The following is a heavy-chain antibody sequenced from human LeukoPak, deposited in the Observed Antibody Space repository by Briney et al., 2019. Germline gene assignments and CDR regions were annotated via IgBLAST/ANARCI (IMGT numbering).Heavy chain of an antibody. CDR2: IIPIPGIA. J-gene: IGHJ6*02. Sequence: EASVKVSCKACGGTFSSYPISWVRQATGQGLEWMGMIIPIPGIANYAQKFQGRVTITADKSTSTAYMELSSLRSEDTAVYYCARVLGVTTRYSYYYYGMDVWGQGTTVTVSS. V-gene: IGHV1-69*04. CDR3: ARVLGVTTRYSYYYYGMDV. D-gene: IGHD4-11*01. CDR1: GGTFSSYP.